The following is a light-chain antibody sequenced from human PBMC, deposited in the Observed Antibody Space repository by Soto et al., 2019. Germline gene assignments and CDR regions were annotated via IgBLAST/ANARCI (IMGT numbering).Light chain of an antibody. V-gene: IGKV3-15*01. CDR1: QSVSRY. Sequence: ASQSVSRYLARYQQKPGQAPSLLIYGASTRATCIPARFSGTGSGTDFAIPVGSLLPYDVSSYYLQQYKSYPRAVGGGTKVDIK. CDR2: GAS. CDR3: QQYKSYPRA. J-gene: IGKJ4*01.